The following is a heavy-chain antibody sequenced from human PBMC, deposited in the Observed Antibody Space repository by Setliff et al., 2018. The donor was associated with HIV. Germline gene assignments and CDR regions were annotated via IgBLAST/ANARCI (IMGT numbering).Heavy chain of an antibody. CDR2: IYSSGST. D-gene: IGHD6-13*01. CDR1: GGSFSGYY. J-gene: IGHJ1*01. Sequence: SETLSLTCTVYGGSFSGYYWSWIRQPPGKGLEWIGYIYSSGSTNYNPSLKSRVTISVDTSKNQFSLKLSSVTAADTAVYYCARIIATPGKTWGQGTLVTVSS. V-gene: IGHV4-59*01. CDR3: ARIIATPGKT.